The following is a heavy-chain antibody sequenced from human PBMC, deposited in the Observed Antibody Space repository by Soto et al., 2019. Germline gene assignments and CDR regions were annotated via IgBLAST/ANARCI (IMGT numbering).Heavy chain of an antibody. J-gene: IGHJ4*02. CDR1: GFTVSSNY. D-gene: IGHD6-13*01. CDR3: ARVHGYSSSWYYFDY. CDR2: IYSGGST. Sequence: GGSLRLSCAASGFTVSSNYMSWVRQAPGKGLEWVSVIYSGGSTYYADSVKGRFTISRDNSKNTLYLQMNSLRAEDTAVYYCARVHGYSSSWYYFDYWGQGTLVTVSS. V-gene: IGHV3-53*01.